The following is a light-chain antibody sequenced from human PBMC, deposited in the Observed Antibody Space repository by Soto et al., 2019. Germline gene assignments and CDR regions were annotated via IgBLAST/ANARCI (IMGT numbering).Light chain of an antibody. J-gene: IGKJ4*01. CDR2: SSS. V-gene: IGKV1-27*01. CDR3: QKYNSFPPT. CDR1: QDISND. Sequence: DFQMTQSPSSLSASVGDRVTITCRASQDISNDVAWYQQKPGKPPNLLISSSSTLQSGVPSRFSGTGYGTDFTLTIGSLQPDDVATYYCQKYNSFPPTFGGGTKVDI.